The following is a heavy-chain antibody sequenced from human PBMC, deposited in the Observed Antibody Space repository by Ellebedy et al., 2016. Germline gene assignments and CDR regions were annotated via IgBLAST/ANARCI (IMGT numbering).Heavy chain of an antibody. CDR3: ARVSVGQQLGD. V-gene: IGHV4-59*01. D-gene: IGHD6-13*01. CDR1: GGSISSYY. J-gene: IGHJ4*02. Sequence: SETLSLTCTVSGGSISSYYWSWIRQPPGKALEWIGYIYYSGSTNYNPSPKSRVTISVDTSKNQFSLKLTSVTAADTAVYYCARVSVGQQLGDWGQGTLVTVSS. CDR2: IYYSGST.